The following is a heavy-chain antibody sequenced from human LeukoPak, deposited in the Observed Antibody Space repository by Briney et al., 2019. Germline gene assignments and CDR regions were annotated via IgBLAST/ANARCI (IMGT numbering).Heavy chain of an antibody. Sequence: ASVTVSCKASGYPFSNYDINWVRQAPGQGLEWMGWMNPKSGNTGYGQKFQGRVTMTRVTSITTAYMELRSLRSDDTAVYYCARRKRDYGDLVDYWGQGTLVTVSS. D-gene: IGHD4-17*01. V-gene: IGHV1-8*01. CDR3: ARRKRDYGDLVDY. J-gene: IGHJ4*02. CDR2: MNPKSGNT. CDR1: GYPFSNYD.